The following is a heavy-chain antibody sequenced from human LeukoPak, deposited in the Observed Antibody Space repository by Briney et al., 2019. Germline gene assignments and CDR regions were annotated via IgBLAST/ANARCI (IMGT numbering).Heavy chain of an antibody. D-gene: IGHD4-23*01. CDR3: ARGDYAGYSDFDS. Sequence: GGPLRLSCAASGFTVSTSYMSWVRQAPGKGLEWVSVIYSDGSTNYADSVKGRFTISRDNPKNTLSLQMKSLRPEDTAMYYCARGDYAGYSDFDSWGQGTLVTVSS. CDR2: IYSDGST. CDR1: GFTVSTSY. J-gene: IGHJ4*02. V-gene: IGHV3-66*02.